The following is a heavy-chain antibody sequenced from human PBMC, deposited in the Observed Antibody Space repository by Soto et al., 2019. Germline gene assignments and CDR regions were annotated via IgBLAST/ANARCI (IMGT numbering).Heavy chain of an antibody. CDR3: ARRSSSSWTYGMDV. CDR1: GYSSTSYW. D-gene: IGHD6-13*01. J-gene: IGHJ6*02. V-gene: IGHV5-51*01. CDR2: IYPGDSDT. Sequence: GEALKISCKASGYSSTSYWIRWVRELPGKGLEWMGIIYPGDSDTRYSPSYQGQVTISADKSISTAYLQWSSLKASDTAMYYCARRSSSSWTYGMDVWGQGTTVTVSS.